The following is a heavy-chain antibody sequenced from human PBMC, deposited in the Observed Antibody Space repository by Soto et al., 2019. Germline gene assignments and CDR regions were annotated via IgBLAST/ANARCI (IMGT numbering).Heavy chain of an antibody. CDR1: GYSFTRYG. CDR3: AREGDRPYYYYGMDV. Sequence: QVQLVQSGNEVKKPGASVNVSCKASGYSFTRYGISWVRQAPGQGLEWMGWISGYNGKTNYAQKLQGRVSMTTDTSTSTAYMELRSLGSDDTAVYYCAREGDRPYYYYGMDVWGQGTTVTFSS. J-gene: IGHJ6*02. V-gene: IGHV1-18*01. D-gene: IGHD3-16*01. CDR2: ISGYNGKT.